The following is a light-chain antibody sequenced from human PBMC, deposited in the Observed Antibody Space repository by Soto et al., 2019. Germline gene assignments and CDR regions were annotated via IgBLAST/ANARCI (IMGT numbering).Light chain of an antibody. CDR1: QSVGRD. Sequence: EIVMTQSPATLSVSPGEGATLSCRASQSVGRDLAWYQQKPGQAPRLLIYGTSTRAPGIPDRFSGSGSGTDFTLTISSLEPEDFAVYYCQQYGSSRWTFGQGTKVDIK. CDR3: QQYGSSRWT. J-gene: IGKJ1*01. V-gene: IGKV3-20*01. CDR2: GTS.